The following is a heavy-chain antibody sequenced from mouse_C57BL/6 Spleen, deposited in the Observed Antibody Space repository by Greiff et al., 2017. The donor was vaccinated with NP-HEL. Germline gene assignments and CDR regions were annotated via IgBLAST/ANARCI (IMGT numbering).Heavy chain of an antibody. D-gene: IGHD1-1*01. CDR2: ISSGSSTI. V-gene: IGHV5-17*01. Sequence: EVHLVESGGGLVKPGGSLKLSCAASGFTFSDYGMHWVRQAPEKGLEWVAYISSGSSTIYYADTVKGRFTISRDNAKNTLFLQMTSLRSEDTAMYYCARRGFYYGSSYRYWYFDVWGTGTTVTVSS. CDR1: GFTFSDYG. CDR3: ARRGFYYGSSYRYWYFDV. J-gene: IGHJ1*03.